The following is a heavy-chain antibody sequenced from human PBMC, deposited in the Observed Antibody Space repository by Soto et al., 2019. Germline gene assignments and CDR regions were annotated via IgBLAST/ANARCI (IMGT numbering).Heavy chain of an antibody. D-gene: IGHD3-3*01. V-gene: IGHV3-30-3*01. CDR1: GFTFSSYA. CDR2: ISYDGSNK. Sequence: QVQLVESGGGVVQPGRSLRLSCAASGFTFSSYAMHWVRQAAGKGLEWVAVISYDGSNKYYADSVKGRFTISRDNSKNTLYLQMNSLRAEDTAVYYCAISPLYYDFWSGYEPDYWGQGTLVTVSS. J-gene: IGHJ4*02. CDR3: AISPLYYDFWSGYEPDY.